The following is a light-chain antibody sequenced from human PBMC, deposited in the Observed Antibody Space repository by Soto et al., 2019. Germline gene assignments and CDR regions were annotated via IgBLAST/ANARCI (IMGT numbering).Light chain of an antibody. CDR3: QSYDSSLSGYVV. Sequence: QSVLTQPPSVSGAPGQRVTISCTGSSSNIGAGYDVHWYQQLPGTAPNLLIYGNSNRPSGVPDRFSGSKSGTSASLAITGLQAEDEADYCCQSYDSSLSGYVVFGGGTKLTVL. V-gene: IGLV1-40*01. J-gene: IGLJ2*01. CDR2: GNS. CDR1: SSNIGAGYD.